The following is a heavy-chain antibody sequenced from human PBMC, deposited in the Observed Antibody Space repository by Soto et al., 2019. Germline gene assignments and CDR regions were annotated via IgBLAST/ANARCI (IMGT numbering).Heavy chain of an antibody. Sequence: QVQLVESGGGVVQPGRSLTLSCAASDFTFSSYGIHWVRQAPGKGLEWVAVISYDGSNKQYGDSVKGRFTMSRDNSKNXXHLQMNSLRVEDTAVYYCAKGTYYHDSSGYYVFDYWGQGTLVTVSS. D-gene: IGHD3-22*01. CDR3: AKGTYYHDSSGYYVFDY. J-gene: IGHJ4*02. CDR1: DFTFSSYG. V-gene: IGHV3-30*18. CDR2: ISYDGSNK.